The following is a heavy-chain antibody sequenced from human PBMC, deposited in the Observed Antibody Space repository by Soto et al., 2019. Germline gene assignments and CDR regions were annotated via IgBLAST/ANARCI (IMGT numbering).Heavy chain of an antibody. CDR1: GDNFNTYA. D-gene: IGHD2-8*01. CDR3: ASAGGGDLDRMVSAVCINV. Sequence: LLQAGAEVKKPGSSVKVSCRASGDNFNTYAFNWVRLAPGQGLEWMGGLIPVFRTANYAQIFQGRLTIVADETTNTVYMGLGSLRSEDTAVYYGASAGGGDLDRMVSAVCINVWGHGTTVIVSS. CDR2: LIPVFRTA. V-gene: IGHV1-69*01. J-gene: IGHJ6*01.